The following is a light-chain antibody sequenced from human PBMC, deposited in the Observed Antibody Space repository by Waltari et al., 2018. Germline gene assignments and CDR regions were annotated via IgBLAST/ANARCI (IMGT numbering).Light chain of an antibody. Sequence: DIQMTQSPSSLSVSVGERVTITCRASQRITSYLNWYQQKPVEAPKLLIYAASSLQSGVPSSFSGSGSGTDFSLTISGLQAEDFATYYCQQSYTTPFTFGQGTKLEIK. V-gene: IGKV1-39*01. J-gene: IGKJ2*01. CDR2: AAS. CDR3: QQSYTTPFT. CDR1: QRITSY.